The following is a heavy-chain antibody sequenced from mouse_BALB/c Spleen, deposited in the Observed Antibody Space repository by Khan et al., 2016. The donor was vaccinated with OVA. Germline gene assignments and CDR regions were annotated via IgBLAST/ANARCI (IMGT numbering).Heavy chain of an antibody. D-gene: IGHD3-3*01. CDR1: GFTFSNYW. CDR3: ARGWDWYFDV. V-gene: IGHV6-6*02. Sequence: EVKLEESGGGLVQPGGSMKLSCVASGFTFSNYWMNWVRQSPEKGFEWVAEIRLKSNIYATHYAESVRGRFTISRDDSRSSVYLQMNKLGAEDTGIYDCARGWDWYFDVWGAGTTVTVSS. J-gene: IGHJ1*01. CDR2: IRLKSNIYAT.